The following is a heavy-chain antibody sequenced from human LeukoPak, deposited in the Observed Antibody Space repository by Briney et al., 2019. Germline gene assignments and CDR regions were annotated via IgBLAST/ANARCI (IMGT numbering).Heavy chain of an antibody. J-gene: IGHJ4*02. CDR2: IIPIHGIA. Sequence: SVTVSCKASGGTLSSYAISWVRQAPGEGVEWMGRIIPIHGIANYAQKFQGRVTITADKSTSTAYMELSSLRSEDTAVYYCARASQGGIWYEYWGQGTLVTVSS. CDR3: ARASQGGIWYEY. V-gene: IGHV1-69*04. D-gene: IGHD6-13*01. CDR1: GGTLSSYA.